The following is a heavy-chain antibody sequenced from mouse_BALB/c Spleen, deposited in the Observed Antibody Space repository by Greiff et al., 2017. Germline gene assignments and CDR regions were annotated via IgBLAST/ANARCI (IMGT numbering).Heavy chain of an antibody. CDR3: ARHGLPYYYAMDY. D-gene: IGHD5-5*01. CDR1: GFSLTSYG. J-gene: IGHJ4*01. Sequence: QVQLQQSGPDLVAPSQSLSITCTVSGFSLTSYGVHWVRQPPGKGLGWLVVIWSDGSTTYNSALKSRLSISKDNSKSQVFLKMNSLQTDDTAMYYCARHGLPYYYAMDYWGQGTSVTVSS. V-gene: IGHV2-6-2*01. CDR2: IWSDGST.